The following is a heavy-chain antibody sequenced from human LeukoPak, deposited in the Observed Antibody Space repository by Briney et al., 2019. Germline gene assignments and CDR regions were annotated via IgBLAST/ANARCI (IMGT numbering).Heavy chain of an antibody. CDR2: IYHSGST. CDR1: GGSISSGGYS. V-gene: IGHV4-30-2*01. Sequence: SETLSLTCAVSGGSISSGGYSWSWIRQPPGKGLEWIGYIYHSGSTYYNPSLKSRVTISVDTSKNQFSLKLSSVTAADTAVYYCARRITIFGVVIPYNWFDPWGQGTLVTVSS. J-gene: IGHJ5*02. CDR3: ARRITIFGVVIPYNWFDP. D-gene: IGHD3-3*01.